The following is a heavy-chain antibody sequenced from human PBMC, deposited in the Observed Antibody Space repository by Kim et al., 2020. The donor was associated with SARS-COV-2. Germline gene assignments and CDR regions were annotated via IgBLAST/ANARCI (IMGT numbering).Heavy chain of an antibody. J-gene: IGHJ4*02. CDR1: GFIFSSYA. V-gene: IGHV3-21*06. CDR3: ARNHYGSGSYLPDY. CDR2: MSNSDAHI. Sequence: GGSLRLSCAASGFIFSSYAMNWVRQAPGKGLEWVSSMSNSDAHIHYADSVRGRFTISRDIAKSSLYLQMNSLRAEDTAVYFCARNHYGSGSYLPDYWGQGTLVTVSS. D-gene: IGHD3-10*01.